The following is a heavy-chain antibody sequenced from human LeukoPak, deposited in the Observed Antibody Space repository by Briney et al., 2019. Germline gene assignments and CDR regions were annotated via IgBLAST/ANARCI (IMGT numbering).Heavy chain of an antibody. V-gene: IGHV3-53*01. D-gene: IGHD3-22*01. Sequence: PGGSLRLSCVASGFTVSGVYMSWVRQAPGKGLEWVSVIYSDDSTYYADSVKGRFAISRDNAKNSLYLQMNSLRAEDTALYYCAREVSEGFDFWGQGTLVTVSS. CDR2: IYSDDST. J-gene: IGHJ4*02. CDR1: GFTVSGVY. CDR3: AREVSEGFDF.